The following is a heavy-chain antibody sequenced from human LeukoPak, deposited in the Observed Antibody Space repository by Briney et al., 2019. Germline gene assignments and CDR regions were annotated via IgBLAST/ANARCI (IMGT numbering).Heavy chain of an antibody. CDR1: GGSINNYY. V-gene: IGHV4-59*01. CDR3: ARGGDYGDLRYFDY. D-gene: IGHD4-17*01. Sequence: SETLSVTCTVSGGSINNYYWSWIRQPPGKGLEWIGYIYYRGSTNYNPSLKSRVTFSVDTSKNQFSLKLNSVTAADTAVYYCARGGDYGDLRYFDYWGQGTLVTVSS. J-gene: IGHJ4*02. CDR2: IYYRGST.